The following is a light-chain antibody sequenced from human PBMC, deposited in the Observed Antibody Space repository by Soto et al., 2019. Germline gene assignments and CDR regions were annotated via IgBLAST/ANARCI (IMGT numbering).Light chain of an antibody. CDR1: QSVLFSSDNKNY. CDR3: QQYYNTPLT. J-gene: IGKJ4*01. Sequence: DIAMTQSPDSLAVSLGERATIDCKSSQSVLFSSDNKNYLAWYQQKPGQPPKLLIYWASTRESGVPNRFSGSGSGTAFTLTISSLQAEDVAVYYCQQYYNTPLTFGGGTKVQIK. V-gene: IGKV4-1*01. CDR2: WAS.